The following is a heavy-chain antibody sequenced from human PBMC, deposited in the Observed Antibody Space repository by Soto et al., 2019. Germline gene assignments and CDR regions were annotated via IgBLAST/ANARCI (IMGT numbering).Heavy chain of an antibody. D-gene: IGHD2-21*02. V-gene: IGHV1-18*01. J-gene: IGHJ1*01. CDR2: ISVYNDNT. Sequence: QVQLVQSGSEIKKPGASVKVSCKAFGYTFTSYGIGWVRQAPGQGLEWMGWISVYNDNTNYAQKFQGRVTMTTETSSSTAYMELRSLKSDDTAVYYCARIGCDGYWGQGTLVTVSS. CDR3: ARIGCDGY. CDR1: GYTFTSYG.